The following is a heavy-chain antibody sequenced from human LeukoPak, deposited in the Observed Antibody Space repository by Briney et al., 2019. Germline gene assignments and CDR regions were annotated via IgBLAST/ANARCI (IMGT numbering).Heavy chain of an antibody. CDR3: ARVGEFNAFDT. Sequence: SETLSLTCTFSGGIIIKYHWSWIQPPAWKELEWIGSIHTSASSNQNPSLNSRVTMSVYTYMNKFSLKLSSVTAAYSAVYFCARVGEFNAFDTWGQGALVTVSS. CDR1: GGIIIKYH. J-gene: IGHJ5*02. V-gene: IGHV4-4*07. D-gene: IGHD3-10*01. CDR2: IHTSASS.